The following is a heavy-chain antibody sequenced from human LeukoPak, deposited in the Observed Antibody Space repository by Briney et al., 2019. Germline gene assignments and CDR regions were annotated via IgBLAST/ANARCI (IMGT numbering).Heavy chain of an antibody. J-gene: IGHJ4*02. V-gene: IGHV3-21*04. CDR2: ISSSSSYI. CDR1: GFTFSSYS. CDR3: AKPAGYSSSLNTKQFDY. Sequence: GGSLRLSCAASGFTFSSYSMNWVRHAPGKGLEWVSSISSSSSYIYYADSVKGRFTISRDNAKNSLYLQMNSLRAEDTAVYCCAKPAGYSSSLNTKQFDYWGQGTLVTVSS. D-gene: IGHD6-13*01.